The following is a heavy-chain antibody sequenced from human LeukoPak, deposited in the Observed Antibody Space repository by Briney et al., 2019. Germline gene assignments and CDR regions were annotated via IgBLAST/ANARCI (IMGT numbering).Heavy chain of an antibody. CDR3: AKQAPLRFLEWLDKEGDY. J-gene: IGHJ4*02. V-gene: IGHV3-23*01. D-gene: IGHD3-3*01. CDR1: GFTFSSYA. Sequence: GGSLRLSCAASGFTFSSYAMSWVRQAPGKGLEWVSAISGSGGSTYYAGSVKGRFTISRDNSKNTLYLQMNSLRAEDTAVYYCAKQAPLRFLEWLDKEGDYWGQGTLVTVSS. CDR2: ISGSGGST.